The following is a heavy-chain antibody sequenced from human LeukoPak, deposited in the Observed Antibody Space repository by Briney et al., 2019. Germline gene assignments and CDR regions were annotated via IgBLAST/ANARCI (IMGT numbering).Heavy chain of an antibody. Sequence: GGSLRLSCAASGFTVSSNYMSWGRQAPGKGLEGVSVIYSGGSTYYPDSVKGGFTISRDNSKNTLYLQMNSLRAEDTAVYYCASASGGNSLSINDYWGQGTLVTVSS. J-gene: IGHJ4*02. CDR3: ASASGGNSLSINDY. CDR2: IYSGGST. V-gene: IGHV3-53*01. D-gene: IGHD4-23*01. CDR1: GFTVSSNY.